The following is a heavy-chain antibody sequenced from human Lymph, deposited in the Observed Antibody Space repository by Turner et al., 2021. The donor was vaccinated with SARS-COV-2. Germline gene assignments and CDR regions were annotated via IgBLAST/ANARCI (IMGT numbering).Heavy chain of an antibody. CDR2: IIPILGIA. D-gene: IGHD2-15*01. CDR3: ARDFRPLIVVVVAAKAGNWFDT. Sequence: QVQLVQSRAEVKKAGSSVKVSCKASAGTFSSYDISWVTQATGQGLEWMGRIIPILGIANYAQKFQGRVTITADKFPRTADMELSSLRSEDTAKYYCARDFRPLIVVVVAAKAGNWFDTWGQGNLVTVSS. CDR1: AGTFSSYD. J-gene: IGHJ5*02. V-gene: IGHV1-69*04.